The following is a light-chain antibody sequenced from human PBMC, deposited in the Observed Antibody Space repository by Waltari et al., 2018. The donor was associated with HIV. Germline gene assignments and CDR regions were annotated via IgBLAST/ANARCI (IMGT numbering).Light chain of an antibody. CDR2: SDH. Sequence: QSVLTQPPSASGTPGQRVTISCSGSTSSIGSNTVNWYQQLPGTAPKPLIYSDHHRPAGVPNRVSGSKSDTSASLAISGLQSEDEADYYCAAWDDNLNGPLFGGGTKLTVL. J-gene: IGLJ2*01. CDR3: AAWDDNLNGPL. V-gene: IGLV1-44*01. CDR1: TSSIGSNT.